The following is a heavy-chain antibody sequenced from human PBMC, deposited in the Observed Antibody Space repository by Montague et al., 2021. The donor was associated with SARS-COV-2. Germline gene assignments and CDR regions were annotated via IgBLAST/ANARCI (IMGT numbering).Heavy chain of an antibody. Sequence: SETLSLTCTVSGGSTASHNWNSIRHFPGKRPEWRGYEYYNGDTKNNPSLQSRVNISIDTSENQFSLRLNSVTAADTAVYFCARGWAFAPWGQGRLVTVSS. J-gene: IGHJ3*01. CDR2: EYYNGDT. CDR1: GGSTASHN. CDR3: ARGWAFAP. V-gene: IGHV4-59*08. D-gene: IGHD6-19*01.